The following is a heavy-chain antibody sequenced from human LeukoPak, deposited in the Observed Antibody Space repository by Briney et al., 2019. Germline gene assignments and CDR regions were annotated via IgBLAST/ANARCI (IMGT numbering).Heavy chain of an antibody. CDR3: AKDLMGYYDILTGYMGFDY. Sequence: PGGSLRLSCAASGFTFSSYVMSWVRQAPVKGLEWVSGISGSGGTTYYADSVKGRFTISRDNSKNTLYLQMNSLRADDTAVYYCAKDLMGYYDILTGYMGFDYWGQGTLVTVSS. CDR1: GFTFSSYV. CDR2: ISGSGGTT. J-gene: IGHJ4*02. D-gene: IGHD3-9*01. V-gene: IGHV3-23*01.